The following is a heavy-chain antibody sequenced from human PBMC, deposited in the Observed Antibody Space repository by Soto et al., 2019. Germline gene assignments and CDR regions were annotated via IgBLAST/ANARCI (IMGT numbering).Heavy chain of an antibody. V-gene: IGHV3-33*01. CDR1: GFTFSSYG. J-gene: IGHJ5*02. Sequence: QPGWALRVSCAASGFTFSSYGMHWVRQAPGKGLEWVAGIWYDGSSKYYADSVKGRFTISRDNSKNTLYLQMNSRRAEDTAVYYCARSEIHIAAADSYNGFDPWGQGTLVTGSS. CDR2: IWYDGSSK. D-gene: IGHD6-13*01. CDR3: ARSEIHIAAADSYNGFDP.